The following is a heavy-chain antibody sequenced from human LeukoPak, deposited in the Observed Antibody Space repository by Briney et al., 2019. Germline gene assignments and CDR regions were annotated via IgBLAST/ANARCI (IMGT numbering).Heavy chain of an antibody. CDR3: ARDASSYYDSSGYRY. V-gene: IGHV3-66*01. CDR2: IYSGGST. D-gene: IGHD3-22*01. CDR1: GFTVSSNY. Sequence: PGGSLRLSCAASGFTVSSNYMSWVRQAPGKGLEWVSVIYSGGSTYYADSVKGRFTISRDNSKNTLYLQMNSLRAEDTAVYYCARDASSYYDSSGYRYWGQGTLVTVSS. J-gene: IGHJ4*02.